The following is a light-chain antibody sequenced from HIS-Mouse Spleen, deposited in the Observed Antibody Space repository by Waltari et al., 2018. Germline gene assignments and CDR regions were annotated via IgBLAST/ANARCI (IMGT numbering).Light chain of an antibody. CDR1: SSDVGSYNL. V-gene: IGLV2-23*03. Sequence: QSALTQPASVSGSPGQSITISCTGTSSDVGSYNLVSWYQQHPGKAPKLMFYVGSKRPSGVSNRFSGSKSGNTASLTISGLQAEDEADYYCCSYAGSSTFEVFGGGTKLTVL. CDR2: VGS. J-gene: IGLJ2*01. CDR3: CSYAGSSTFEV.